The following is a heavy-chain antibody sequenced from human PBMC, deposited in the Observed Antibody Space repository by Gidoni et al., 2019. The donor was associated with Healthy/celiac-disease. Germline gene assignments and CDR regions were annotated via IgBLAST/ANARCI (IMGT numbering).Heavy chain of an antibody. Sequence: EVQPLASGGGLVQPGGSLLLSGAATRFTFSSYAMDWVRQAPGKGLGWVSAISGSGGSTYDADSVKGRFTISRDNSKNTLYLQMNSLRAEDTAVYYCAPTEVAAAGTWGQGTLVTVSS. V-gene: IGHV3-23*01. D-gene: IGHD6-13*01. CDR1: RFTFSSYA. CDR2: ISGSGGST. CDR3: APTEVAAAGT. J-gene: IGHJ4*02.